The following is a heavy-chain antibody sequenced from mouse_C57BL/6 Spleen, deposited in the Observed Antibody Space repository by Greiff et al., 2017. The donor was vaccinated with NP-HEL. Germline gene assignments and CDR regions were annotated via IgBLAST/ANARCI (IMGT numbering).Heavy chain of an antibody. CDR2: IHPNSGST. Sequence: QVQLQQPGAELVTPGASVKLSCKASGYTFTSYWMHWVKQRPGQGLEWIGMIHPNSGSTNYNEKFKSKATLTVDKSSSTAYMQLSSLTSEDSAVYYCARLGHYYGSALYYYAMDYWGQGTSVTVSS. V-gene: IGHV1-64*01. CDR3: ARLGHYYGSALYYYAMDY. CDR1: GYTFTSYW. J-gene: IGHJ4*01. D-gene: IGHD1-1*01.